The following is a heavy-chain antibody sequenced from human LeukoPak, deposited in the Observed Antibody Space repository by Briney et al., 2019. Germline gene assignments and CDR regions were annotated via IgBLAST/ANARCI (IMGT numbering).Heavy chain of an antibody. Sequence: SETLSLTCAVSGGSISSGGYSWRWIWQPPGKGLEWIGYIYHSGSTYYNPSLKSRVTILVDRSKNQFSLKLSSVTAADTAVYYCARSLGRNYFDYWGQGTLVTVSS. CDR1: GGSISSGGYS. D-gene: IGHD3-16*01. CDR3: ARSLGRNYFDY. V-gene: IGHV4-30-2*01. J-gene: IGHJ4*02. CDR2: IYHSGST.